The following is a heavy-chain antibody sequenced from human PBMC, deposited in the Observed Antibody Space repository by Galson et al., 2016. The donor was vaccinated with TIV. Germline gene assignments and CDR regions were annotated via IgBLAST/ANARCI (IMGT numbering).Heavy chain of an antibody. CDR2: IYDDGKK. V-gene: IGHV3-66*02. J-gene: IGHJ6*02. CDR1: GLSVTDNS. D-gene: IGHD2-21*01. CDR3: ARDRRHCGNECFLRYYYGMDV. Sequence: SLRLSCAASGLSVTDNSMTWVCQAPGQGLEWVALIYDDGKKMYADSVQGRFTISRDSSKNVLYLQMTSLRGDDTAVYFCARDRRHCGNECFLRYYYGMDVWGQGTAVTVSS.